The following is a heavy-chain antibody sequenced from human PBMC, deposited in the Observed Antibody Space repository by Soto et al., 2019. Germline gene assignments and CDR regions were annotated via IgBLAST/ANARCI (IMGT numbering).Heavy chain of an antibody. CDR3: ARDAAVGLFDY. Sequence: ASVKVSCKASGYTFTGYYMHWVRQAPGQGLEWMGWINPNSGGTNYAQKFQGWVTMTRDTSISTAYMELRSLRSDDTAVYYCARDAAVGLFDYWGQGTLVTVSS. CDR1: GYTFTGYY. J-gene: IGHJ4*02. D-gene: IGHD1-26*01. V-gene: IGHV1-2*04. CDR2: INPNSGGT.